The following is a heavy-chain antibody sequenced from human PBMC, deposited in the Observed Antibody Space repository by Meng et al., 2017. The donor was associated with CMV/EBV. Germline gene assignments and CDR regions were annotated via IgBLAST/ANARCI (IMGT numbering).Heavy chain of an antibody. Sequence: GESLKISCAVSGFTFRSYWMHWVRQAPGKGLGWVSRIESDGRITTYADSVKGRFIISRDNAKNTLYLQMNSLRAEDTAVYYCARERVRHFVVAPGASRTAAPAGMDVWGQGTAVTVSS. J-gene: IGHJ6*02. CDR1: GFTFRSYW. V-gene: IGHV3-74*03. D-gene: IGHD2-2*01. CDR2: IESDGRIT. CDR3: ARERVRHFVVAPGASRTAAPAGMDV.